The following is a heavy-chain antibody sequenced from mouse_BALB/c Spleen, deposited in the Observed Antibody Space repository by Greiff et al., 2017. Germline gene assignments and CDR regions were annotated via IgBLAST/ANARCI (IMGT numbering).Heavy chain of an antibody. CDR3: ASYYYGSSYDLPWFAY. CDR2: ISYDGSN. CDR1: GYSIPSGYY. Sequence: ESGPGLVKPSQSLSLTCSVTGYSIPSGYYGNWIRQFPGNKLEWMGYISYDGSNNYNPSLKNRISIPRDTSKNQFFLKLNSVTTEDTATYYCASYYYGSSYDLPWFAYWGQGTLVTVSA. J-gene: IGHJ3*01. V-gene: IGHV3-6*02. D-gene: IGHD1-1*01.